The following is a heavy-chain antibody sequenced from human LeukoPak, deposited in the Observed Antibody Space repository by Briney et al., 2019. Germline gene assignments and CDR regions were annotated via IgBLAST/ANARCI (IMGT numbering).Heavy chain of an antibody. V-gene: IGHV4-34*01. CDR3: AKSGGYGLIDY. D-gene: IGHD1-26*01. CDR2: INHNGST. Sequence: SETLSLTCAVYGGSFSGYYWSWIRQPPGKGLEWIGEINHNGSTNYNPSLKSRVTISVDTSKNQFSLRLNSVTAADTAMYYCAKSGGYGLIDYWGQGTRVTVSS. CDR1: GGSFSGYY. J-gene: IGHJ4*02.